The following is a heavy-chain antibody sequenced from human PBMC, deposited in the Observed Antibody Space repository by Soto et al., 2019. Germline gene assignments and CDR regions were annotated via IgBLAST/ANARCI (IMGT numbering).Heavy chain of an antibody. V-gene: IGHV1-46*01. J-gene: IGHJ4*02. D-gene: IGHD2-2*01. CDR3: AREGDCSSTSCYGSLDY. Sequence: QVQLVQSGAEVKKPGASVKVSCKASGYTFASYYMHWVRQAPGQGLEWMGIINPSGGSTSYAQKFQGRVTMTRDTSTSTVYMELSSLRSEDTAVYYCAREGDCSSTSCYGSLDYWGQGTLVTVSS. CDR2: INPSGGST. CDR1: GYTFASYY.